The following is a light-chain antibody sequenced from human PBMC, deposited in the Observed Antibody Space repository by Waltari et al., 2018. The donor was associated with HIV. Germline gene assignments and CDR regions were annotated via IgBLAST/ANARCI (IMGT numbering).Light chain of an antibody. Sequence: QSPLTQFASVSGSPGQSITISCTGTSSDVGNYNPVSWYQQHPGKAPKLMIYEGSKRPSGVSNRFSGSKSGNTASLTISGLQAEDEADYYCCSYANSSTVFGGGTKVTVL. CDR2: EGS. CDR3: CSYANSSTV. V-gene: IGLV2-23*01. J-gene: IGLJ2*01. CDR1: SSDVGNYNP.